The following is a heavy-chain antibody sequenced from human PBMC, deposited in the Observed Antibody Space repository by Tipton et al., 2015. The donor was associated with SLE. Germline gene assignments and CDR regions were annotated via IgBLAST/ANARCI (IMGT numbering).Heavy chain of an antibody. CDR3: ASQGYCGTDCYSDY. Sequence: TLSLTCAVHGGSFSGFYWTWIRQAPGKGLEWIGEVIHSGTTTYHPSLKSRVAISVDTSKSQFFLNLSSVTAADTAVYYCASQGYCGTDCYSDYWGQGIPVTVSS. J-gene: IGHJ4*02. V-gene: IGHV4-34*12. D-gene: IGHD2-21*01. CDR2: VIHSGTT. CDR1: GGSFSGFY.